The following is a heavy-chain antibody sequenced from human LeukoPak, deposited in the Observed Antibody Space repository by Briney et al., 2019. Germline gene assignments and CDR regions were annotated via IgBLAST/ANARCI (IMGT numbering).Heavy chain of an antibody. Sequence: PGGSLRLSCAASGFTFSSYGVHWVRQAPGKGLEWVAFIRYDGSNKYYADSVKGRFTISRDNSKNTLYLQMNSLRAEDTAVYYCAKDSSSSWYFDYWGQGTLVTVSS. J-gene: IGHJ4*02. D-gene: IGHD6-13*01. CDR3: AKDSSSSWYFDY. V-gene: IGHV3-30*02. CDR1: GFTFSSYG. CDR2: IRYDGSNK.